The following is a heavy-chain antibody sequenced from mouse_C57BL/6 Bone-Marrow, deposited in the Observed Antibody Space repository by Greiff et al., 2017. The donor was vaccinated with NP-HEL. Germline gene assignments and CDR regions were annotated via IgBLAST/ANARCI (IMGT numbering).Heavy chain of an antibody. Sequence: QVQLQQPGAELVKPGASVKLSCKASGYTFTSYWMHWVKQRPGQGLEWIGMIHPNSGSTNYNEKFKSKATLTVDKSSSTAYMQLSSLTSEDSAVYYCARESDDGYYGDYGGQGTTLTVSS. D-gene: IGHD2-3*01. CDR2: IHPNSGST. J-gene: IGHJ2*01. CDR3: ARESDDGYYGDY. CDR1: GYTFTSYW. V-gene: IGHV1-64*01.